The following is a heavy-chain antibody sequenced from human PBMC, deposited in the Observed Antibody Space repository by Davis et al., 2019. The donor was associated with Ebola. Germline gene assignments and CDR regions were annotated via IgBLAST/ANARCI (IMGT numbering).Heavy chain of an antibody. CDR1: GYTFTSYG. CDR3: ARGDEYQLPHAEYFQH. CDR2: IIPIFGTA. V-gene: IGHV1-69*13. Sequence: SVKVSCKASGYTFTSYGISWVRQAPGQGLEWMGGIIPIFGTANYAQKFQGRVTITADESTSTAYMELSSLRSEDTAVYYCARGDEYQLPHAEYFQHWGQGTLVTVSS. D-gene: IGHD2-2*01. J-gene: IGHJ1*01.